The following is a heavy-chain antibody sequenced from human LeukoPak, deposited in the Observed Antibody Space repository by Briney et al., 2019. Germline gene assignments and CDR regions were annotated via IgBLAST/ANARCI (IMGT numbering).Heavy chain of an antibody. CDR3: AKLGGEVRFLEYLRTNYYYYYMDV. CDR2: IYSGGST. D-gene: IGHD3-3*01. Sequence: GGSLRLSCAASGFTVSSNYMSWVRQAPGKGLEWVSVIYSGGSTYYADSVKGRFTISRDNSKNTLYLQMNSLRAEDTAVYFCAKLGGEVRFLEYLRTNYYYYYMDVWGKGTTVTVSS. J-gene: IGHJ6*03. V-gene: IGHV3-53*01. CDR1: GFTVSSNY.